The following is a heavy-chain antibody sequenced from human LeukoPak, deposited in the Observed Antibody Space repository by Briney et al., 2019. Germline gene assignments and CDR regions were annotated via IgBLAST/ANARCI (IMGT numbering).Heavy chain of an antibody. CDR1: GFTFSSYW. J-gene: IGHJ4*02. V-gene: IGHV3-30*18. CDR3: AKDPLRRDGYNYYGY. CDR2: ISFDGSNK. D-gene: IGHD5-24*01. Sequence: GGSLRLSCAASGFTFSSYWMNWARQAPGKGLEWVAVISFDGSNKYYADSVKGRFTISRDNSKNTLYLQMNSLRAEDTAVYYCAKDPLRRDGYNYYGYWGQGTLVTVSS.